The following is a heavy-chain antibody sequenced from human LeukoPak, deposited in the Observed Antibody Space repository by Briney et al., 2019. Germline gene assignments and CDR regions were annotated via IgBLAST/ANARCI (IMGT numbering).Heavy chain of an antibody. CDR2: IYYTGNT. J-gene: IGHJ4*02. CDR1: GDSISTSKSY. D-gene: IGHD5-18*01. Sequence: SETLSLTCTVSGDSISTSKSYWGWIRQPPLKGLEWIGSIYYTGNTYYNASLKSRVTISVDTSKNQFSLKLSSVTAADTAVYYCATERRGYSYETFDYWGQGTLVTVSS. CDR3: ATERRGYSYETFDY. V-gene: IGHV4-39*01.